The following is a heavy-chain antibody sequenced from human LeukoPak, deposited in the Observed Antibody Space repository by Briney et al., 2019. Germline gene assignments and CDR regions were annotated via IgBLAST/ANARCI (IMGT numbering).Heavy chain of an antibody. Sequence: PSETLSLTCTVSGGSISSYYWSWLRQPPGKGLEWIGYIYYSGSTNYNPSLKSRVTISVDTSKNQFSLKLSSVTAADTAVYYCARDSSYCGGDCYSFDYWGQGTLVTVSS. CDR3: ARDSSYCGGDCYSFDY. CDR1: GGSISSYY. D-gene: IGHD2-21*02. V-gene: IGHV4-59*01. CDR2: IYYSGST. J-gene: IGHJ4*02.